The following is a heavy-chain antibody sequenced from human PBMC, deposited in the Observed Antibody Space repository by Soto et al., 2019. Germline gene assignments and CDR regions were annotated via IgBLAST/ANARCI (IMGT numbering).Heavy chain of an antibody. CDR3: AREGRVFWRGNNWFDP. CDR1: GYTFTSYG. Sequence: QVQLVQSGAEVKKPGASVKVSCKASGYTFTSYGISWVRQAPGQGLEWMGWISAYNGNTNYAQKLQGRVTMTTDTSTSTAYRELRSLRSDDTAVYYCAREGRVFWRGNNWFDPWGQGTLVTVSS. D-gene: IGHD3-3*01. V-gene: IGHV1-18*01. CDR2: ISAYNGNT. J-gene: IGHJ5*02.